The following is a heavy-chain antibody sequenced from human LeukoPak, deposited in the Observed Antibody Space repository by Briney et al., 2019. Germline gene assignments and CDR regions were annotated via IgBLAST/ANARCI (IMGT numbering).Heavy chain of an antibody. D-gene: IGHD2-15*01. CDR1: GGSISSSSYY. CDR2: IYYSGST. Sequence: PSETLSLTCTVSGGSISSSSYYWGWIRQPPGKGLEWIGSIYYSGSTYYNPSLKSRVTISVDTSKNQFSLKLSSVTAADTAVYYCARDLTPEAFDIWGQGTMVTVSS. CDR3: ARDLTPEAFDI. J-gene: IGHJ3*02. V-gene: IGHV4-39*07.